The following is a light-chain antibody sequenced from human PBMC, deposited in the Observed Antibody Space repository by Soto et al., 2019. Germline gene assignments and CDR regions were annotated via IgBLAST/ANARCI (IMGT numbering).Light chain of an antibody. CDR2: GAS. Sequence: EIVLTQSPGTLSLSPGEGATLSCRASQSVSSSYIAWYQQRPGQTPSLLIYGASTRATGIPDRFSGSGSGTDFALTINRLEPDDFAVYYCQQYGKSPLTFGQGTKVDIK. CDR1: QSVSSSY. CDR3: QQYGKSPLT. V-gene: IGKV3-20*01. J-gene: IGKJ1*01.